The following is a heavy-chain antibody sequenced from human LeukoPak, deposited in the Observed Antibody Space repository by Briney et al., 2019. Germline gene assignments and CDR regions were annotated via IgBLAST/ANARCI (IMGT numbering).Heavy chain of an antibody. CDR2: ISGSGTNT. CDR3: AKGRFGDLSPFDY. CDR1: GLTFSSYA. V-gene: IGHV3-23*01. Sequence: PGGSLRLSCAASGLTFSSYAMSWVRQAPGKGLECVSGISGSGTNTFYADSVKGRFTISRDNSKNTLYLQMNSLRAEDTAVYYCAKGRFGDLSPFDYWGQGTRVTVSS. J-gene: IGHJ4*02. D-gene: IGHD3-10*01.